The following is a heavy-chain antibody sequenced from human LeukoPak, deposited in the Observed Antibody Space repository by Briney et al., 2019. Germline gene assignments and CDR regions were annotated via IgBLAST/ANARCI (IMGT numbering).Heavy chain of an antibody. D-gene: IGHD1-26*01. V-gene: IGHV4-4*07. CDR3: ARSGGSGTYYDGSFDY. CDR2: IYTSGNT. Sequence: SETLSLTCGVSGDSITAYYWSWIRQAAGKGLEWIGRIYTSGNTAYNPSLRSRVSMSVDTSKNQLSLNLYSVTAADTAVYYCARSGGSGTYYDGSFDYWGQGTLVTVSS. CDR1: GDSITAYY. J-gene: IGHJ4*02.